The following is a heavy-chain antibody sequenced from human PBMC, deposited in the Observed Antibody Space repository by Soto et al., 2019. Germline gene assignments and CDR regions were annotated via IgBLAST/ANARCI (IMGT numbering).Heavy chain of an antibody. Sequence: QVQLQESGPGLVKPSQTLSLTCTVSGGSISSGGYFWSWIRQHPGKGLEWIGYIYYSGSTYYNPSLKSRVTISVDTSKNQFSLKLSSVTAADTAVYYCARAGAVAGRWALALWGQGTLVTVSS. CDR1: GGSISSGGYF. V-gene: IGHV4-31*03. J-gene: IGHJ4*02. CDR3: ARAGAVAGRWALAL. CDR2: IYYSGST. D-gene: IGHD6-19*01.